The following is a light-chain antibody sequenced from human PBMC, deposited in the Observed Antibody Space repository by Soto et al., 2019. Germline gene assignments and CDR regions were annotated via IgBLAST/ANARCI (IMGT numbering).Light chain of an antibody. CDR1: QSISSW. CDR2: KAS. J-gene: IGKJ4*01. CDR3: QQYNSYTLT. Sequence: DIQVTQSPSTLSASVGDRVTITCRAGQSISSWLAWYQQKPGKAPKLLIYKASSLESGVPSRFSGSGSGTEFTLTISILQPDDFATYYCQQYNSYTLTFGGGTKVDIK. V-gene: IGKV1-5*03.